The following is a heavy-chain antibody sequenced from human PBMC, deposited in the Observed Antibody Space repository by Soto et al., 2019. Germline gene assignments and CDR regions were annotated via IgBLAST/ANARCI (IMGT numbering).Heavy chain of an antibody. CDR3: ARGGFTTVTYNWFDP. D-gene: IGHD4-17*01. CDR2: IIPIFGTA. Sequence: SVKVSCKASGYTFTGYYMDWVRQAPGQGLEWMGGIIPIFGTANYAQKFQGRVTITADESTSTAYMELSSLRSEDTAVYYCARGGFTTVTYNWFDPWGQGTLVTVSS. CDR1: GYTFTGYY. V-gene: IGHV1-69*13. J-gene: IGHJ5*02.